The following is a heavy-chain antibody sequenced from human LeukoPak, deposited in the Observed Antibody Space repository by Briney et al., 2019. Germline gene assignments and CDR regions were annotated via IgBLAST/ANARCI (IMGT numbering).Heavy chain of an antibody. CDR2: MNPNSGNT. V-gene: IGHV1-8*03. CDR1: GYTFTSYD. Sequence: ASVKVSCKASGYTFTSYDINWVRQATGQGLEWMGWMNPNSGNTGYAQKFQGRVTITWNTSISTAYMELSSLRSEDTAVYYCAREVTYYDILSGYFPTRGVLFDYWGQGTLVTVSS. CDR3: AREVTYYDILSGYFPTRGVLFDY. J-gene: IGHJ4*02. D-gene: IGHD3-9*01.